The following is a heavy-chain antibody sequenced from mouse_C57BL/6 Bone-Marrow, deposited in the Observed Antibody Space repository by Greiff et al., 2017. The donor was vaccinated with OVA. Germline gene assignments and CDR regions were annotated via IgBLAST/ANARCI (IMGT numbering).Heavy chain of an antibody. Sequence: QVQLQQPGAELVMPGASVKLSCKASGYTFTSYWMHWVKQRPGQGLEWIGEIDPSDSDTNYNQKFKGKSTLTVDKSSSTAYMQLSSLTSEDSAVYYCARGGGFAYWGQGTRVTVSA. CDR2: IDPSDSDT. J-gene: IGHJ3*01. CDR3: ARGGGFAY. V-gene: IGHV1-69*01. CDR1: GYTFTSYW.